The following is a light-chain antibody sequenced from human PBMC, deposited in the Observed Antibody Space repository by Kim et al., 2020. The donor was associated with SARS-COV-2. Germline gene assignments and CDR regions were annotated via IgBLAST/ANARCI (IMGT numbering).Light chain of an antibody. CDR2: DAS. Sequence: ASAGDGVTITCRTRQSISSRLAWYQQEPGMAPKLLIYDASTLETGVPSRFNGSGSGTEFTLTISRLQPDELGTYYCQQYSDDRTFGQGTKVEIK. CDR1: QSISSR. J-gene: IGKJ1*01. V-gene: IGKV1-5*01. CDR3: QQYSDDRT.